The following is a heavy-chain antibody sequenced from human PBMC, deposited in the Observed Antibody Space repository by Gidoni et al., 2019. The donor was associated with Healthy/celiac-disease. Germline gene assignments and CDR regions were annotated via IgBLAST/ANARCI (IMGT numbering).Heavy chain of an antibody. CDR1: GFTFGDYA. CDR2: IRSKAYGGTT. D-gene: IGHD3-9*01. Sequence: EVQLVESGGGLVQPGRSLRLSCTASGFTFGDYAMSWFRQAPGKGLEWVGFIRSKAYGGTTEYAASVKGRFTISRDDSKSIAYLQMNSLKTEDTAVYYCTRKDFDWPYYFDYWGQGTLVTVSS. V-gene: IGHV3-49*03. CDR3: TRKDFDWPYYFDY. J-gene: IGHJ4*02.